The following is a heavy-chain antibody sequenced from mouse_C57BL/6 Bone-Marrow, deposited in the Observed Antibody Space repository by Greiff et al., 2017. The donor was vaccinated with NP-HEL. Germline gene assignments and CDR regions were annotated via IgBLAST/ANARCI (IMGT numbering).Heavy chain of an antibody. Sequence: EVKVVESGGGLVQPGASLRLSCAASGFTFTDYYMSWVRQPPGKAPEWLALIRNKANGYTTEYPASVKGRFTISRDNSQNILYLQMNTLRAEDSATYYCVKAPLDSSGYGFDYWGQGTTLTVSS. CDR2: IRNKANGYTT. D-gene: IGHD3-2*02. V-gene: IGHV7-4*01. CDR1: GFTFTDYY. J-gene: IGHJ2*01. CDR3: VKAPLDSSGYGFDY.